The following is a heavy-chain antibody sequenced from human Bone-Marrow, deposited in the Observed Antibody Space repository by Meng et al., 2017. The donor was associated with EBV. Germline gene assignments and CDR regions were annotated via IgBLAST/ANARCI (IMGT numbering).Heavy chain of an antibody. D-gene: IGHD3-10*01. J-gene: IGHJ4*02. Sequence: QGKWLKPGAEVNNPGPPVKLSVRTSGATFTDNYIHWLRQAPGQGLRWMAIINPSDGTTDYAQKFQGRVTVNRDTSTSTVFMELSSLTSEDTAVYYCARTPYYFGSGNYYNNWGQGTLVTVSS. CDR1: GATFTDNY. CDR2: INPSDGTT. CDR3: ARTPYYFGSGNYYNN. V-gene: IGHV1-46*01.